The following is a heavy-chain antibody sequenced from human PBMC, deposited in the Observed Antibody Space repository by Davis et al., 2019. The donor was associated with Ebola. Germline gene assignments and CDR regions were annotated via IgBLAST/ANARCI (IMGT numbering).Heavy chain of an antibody. J-gene: IGHJ6*03. V-gene: IGHV3-11*04. CDR1: GFNFGDYS. CDR3: ARVNLWSRGWGMDV. Sequence: GGSLRLSCAASGFNFGDYSMSWVRQAPGKGLEWLSYISTGGTTTYYKESLKGRFSTSRDNAKNTLFLDMKSLTDEDTGLYYCARVNLWSRGWGMDVWGKGTTVTVSS. CDR2: ISTGGTTT. D-gene: IGHD2-21*01.